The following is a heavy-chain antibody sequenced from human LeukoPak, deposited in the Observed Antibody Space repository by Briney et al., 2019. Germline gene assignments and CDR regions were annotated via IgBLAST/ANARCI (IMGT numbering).Heavy chain of an antibody. J-gene: IGHJ5*02. D-gene: IGHD4-17*01. Sequence: GESLKISCKGSGYTFYTYWIGWVRQMPGKGLEWMGLIYLRDSDTRYSPSFQGQVTISADKSISTAYLQWSSLKASDTAMYYCATTTTSTPRWFDPWGQGTLVTVSS. CDR2: IYLRDSDT. CDR3: ATTTTSTPRWFDP. CDR1: GYTFYTYW. V-gene: IGHV5-51*01.